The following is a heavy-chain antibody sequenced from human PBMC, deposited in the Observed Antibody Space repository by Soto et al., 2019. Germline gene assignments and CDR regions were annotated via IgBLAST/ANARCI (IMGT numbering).Heavy chain of an antibody. CDR3: ARAAHSGSFSDWGSYWNY. D-gene: IGHD1-26*01. V-gene: IGHV1-69*01. CDR1: GGTFSSYA. CDR2: IIPIFGTA. J-gene: IGHJ4*02. Sequence: QVQLVQSGAEVKKPGSSVKVSCKASGGTFSSYAISWVRQAPGQGLEWMGGIIPIFGTANYAQKFQGRVTITADESTSTAYMELSSLRSEDTAVYYCARAAHSGSFSDWGSYWNYWGQGTLVTVSS.